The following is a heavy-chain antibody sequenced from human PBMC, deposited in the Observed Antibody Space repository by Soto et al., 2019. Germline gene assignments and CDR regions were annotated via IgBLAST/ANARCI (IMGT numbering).Heavy chain of an antibody. J-gene: IGHJ4*02. CDR3: ARDDFLVGATEYFDY. Sequence: QVQLVQSGAEVKKPGASVKVSCKASGYTFTSYGISWVRQAPGQGLEWMGWISAYNGNTNYAQKLQGRVTMTTDTATSTAYMELRSLRSDDTAVYYCARDDFLVGATEYFDYWGQGTLVTVSS. CDR1: GYTFTSYG. CDR2: ISAYNGNT. D-gene: IGHD1-26*01. V-gene: IGHV1-18*01.